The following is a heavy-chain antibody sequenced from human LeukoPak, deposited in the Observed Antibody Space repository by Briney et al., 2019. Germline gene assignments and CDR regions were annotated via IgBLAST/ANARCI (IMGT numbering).Heavy chain of an antibody. D-gene: IGHD6-25*01. V-gene: IGHV4-39*01. CDR2: LYYSGST. CDR3: AGHERANWFDP. CDR1: GGSISSSSYY. Sequence: PSETLSLTCTVSGGSISSSSYYWGWIRQPPGKGLEWIGSLYYSGSTYYNPSLRSRVTISVDTSKNQFSLKLSSVTAADTAVYYCAGHERANWFDPWGQGTLVTVSS. J-gene: IGHJ5*02.